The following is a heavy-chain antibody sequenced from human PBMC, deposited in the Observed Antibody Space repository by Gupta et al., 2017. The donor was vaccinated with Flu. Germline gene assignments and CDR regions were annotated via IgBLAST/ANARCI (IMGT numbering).Heavy chain of an antibody. CDR3: AREEDYCSGGNCNAQLDY. Sequence: QVPLVQSGAEVKKPGASVKVSCKTSGYTFTTYSIHWVRQAPGQGLEWMGIMNPSGYSTRYAQKFQGRVTMTRDTSTSTVHMELRSLRWEDTAVYYCAREEDYCSGGNCNAQLDYWGQGTLVTVSS. J-gene: IGHJ4*02. CDR1: GYTFTTYS. D-gene: IGHD2-15*01. V-gene: IGHV1-46*03. CDR2: MNPSGYST.